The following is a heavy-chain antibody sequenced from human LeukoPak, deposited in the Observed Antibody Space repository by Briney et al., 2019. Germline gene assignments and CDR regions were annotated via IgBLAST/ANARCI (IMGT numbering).Heavy chain of an antibody. CDR1: GFTFSDYY. J-gene: IGHJ4*02. CDR2: ISSSSTYT. D-gene: IGHD4-17*01. Sequence: GGSLRLSCAASGFTFSDYYMSWRRQAPGKGLGWGSYISSSSTYTNYADSVKGRFTISRDNARNSLYLQMSSLRADDTAVYYCARRMTSVTTFDYWGQGTLVTVSS. V-gene: IGHV3-11*03. CDR3: ARRMTSVTTFDY.